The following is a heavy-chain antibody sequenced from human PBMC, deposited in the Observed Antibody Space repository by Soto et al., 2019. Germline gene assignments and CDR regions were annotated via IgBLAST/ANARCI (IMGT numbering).Heavy chain of an antibody. J-gene: IGHJ3*02. V-gene: IGHV3-23*01. D-gene: IGHD3-3*02. CDR3: AKELAFIAKGAFDM. CDR1: GFTFSSYA. Sequence: EVHLLESGGGLVQPGGSLTLSCAASGFTFSSYAMSWVRQAPGKGLEWVSAISGGGGDSTYYADSVKGRLIISKDNSKTTLYLQMSCLRADDPAVYYCAKELAFIAKGAFDMWGQGTMVTVSS. CDR2: ISGGGGDST.